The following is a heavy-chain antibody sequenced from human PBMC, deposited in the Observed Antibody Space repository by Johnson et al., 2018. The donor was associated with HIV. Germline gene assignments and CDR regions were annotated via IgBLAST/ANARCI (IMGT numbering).Heavy chain of an antibody. J-gene: IGHJ3*02. CDR2: IWYDGSNK. CDR3: AKDPMVATPANAFDI. Sequence: QVQLVESGGGVVQPGRSLRLSCAASGFTFSSYGMPWVRQAPGKGLEWVAVIWYDGSNKYYADAVKGRFTISRDNSKNTLYLQMNSLRAEDTAVYYCAKDPMVATPANAFDIWGQGTMVTVSS. V-gene: IGHV3-33*06. D-gene: IGHD5-12*01. CDR1: GFTFSSYG.